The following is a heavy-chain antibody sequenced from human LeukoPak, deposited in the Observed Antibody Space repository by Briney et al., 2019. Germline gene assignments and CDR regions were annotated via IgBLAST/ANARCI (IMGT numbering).Heavy chain of an antibody. CDR2: ISGSTGST. Sequence: GGSLRLSCAASGFTFSNYALNWVRQAPGKGLEWVSLISGSTGSTYYADSVKGRFSISRDNSKNTVYLQMNSLRAEDTAVYYCERSARGYQLGLFDYWGQGTLVTVSS. CDR1: GFTFSNYA. V-gene: IGHV3-23*01. D-gene: IGHD6-6*01. CDR3: ERSARGYQLGLFDY. J-gene: IGHJ4*02.